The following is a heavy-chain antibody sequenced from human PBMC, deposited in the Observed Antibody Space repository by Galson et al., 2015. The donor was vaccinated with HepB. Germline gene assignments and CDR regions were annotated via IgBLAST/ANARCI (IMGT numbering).Heavy chain of an antibody. CDR2: ISSSGTTT. V-gene: IGHV3-48*02. CDR3: ARGSPFSQHYFQY. J-gene: IGHJ4*02. CDR1: GFTFSNYS. Sequence: SLRLSCAASGFTFSNYSMNWVRQAPGKGLEWVSYISSSGTTTYYADSMKGRFTISRDNAKNSLYLQLSSLRDEDTAVYYCARGSPFSQHYFQYWGQGALVTVST.